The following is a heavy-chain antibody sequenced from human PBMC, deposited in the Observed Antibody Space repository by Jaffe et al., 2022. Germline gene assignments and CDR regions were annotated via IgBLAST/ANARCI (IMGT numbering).Heavy chain of an antibody. D-gene: IGHD3-22*01. CDR1: GFTVSSNY. Sequence: EVQLVESGGGLVQPGGSLRLSCAASGFTVSSNYMSWVRQAPGKGLEWVSVIYSGGSTYYADSVKGRFTISRDNSKNTLYLQMNSLRAEDTAVYYCARVGYYYDSKDAFDIWGQGTMVTVSS. J-gene: IGHJ3*02. V-gene: IGHV3-66*02. CDR2: IYSGGST. CDR3: ARVGYYYDSKDAFDI.